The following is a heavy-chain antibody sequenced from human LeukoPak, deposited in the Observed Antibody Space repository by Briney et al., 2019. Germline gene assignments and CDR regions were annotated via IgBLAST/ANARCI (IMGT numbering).Heavy chain of an antibody. J-gene: IGHJ3*02. CDR3: ARDAIAAVYDAFDI. V-gene: IGHV1-69*05. CDR1: GGTFSSYA. CDR2: IIPIFGTA. D-gene: IGHD6-13*01. Sequence: ASVKVSCKASGGTFSSYAISWARQAPGQGLEWMGRIIPIFGTANYAQKFQGRVTITTDESTSTAYMELSSLRSEDTAVYYCARDAIAAVYDAFDIWGQGTMVTVSS.